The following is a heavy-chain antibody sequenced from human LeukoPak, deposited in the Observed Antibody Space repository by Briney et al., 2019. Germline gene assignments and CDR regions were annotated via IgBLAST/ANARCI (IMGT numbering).Heavy chain of an antibody. J-gene: IGHJ4*02. Sequence: PSETLSLTCTVSGGSISGYYWSWIRQPPGKGLEWIGNIHYTGSTNYNPSLKSRVTISVHTSKNQFSLKLSSVTAADTAVYYCARMYSSGWYYFDYWGQGTLVTVSS. CDR2: IHYTGST. CDR1: GGSISGYY. D-gene: IGHD6-19*01. V-gene: IGHV4-59*08. CDR3: ARMYSSGWYYFDY.